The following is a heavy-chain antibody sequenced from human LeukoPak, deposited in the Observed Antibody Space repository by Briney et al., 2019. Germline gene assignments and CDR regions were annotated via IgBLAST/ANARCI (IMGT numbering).Heavy chain of an antibody. J-gene: IGHJ4*02. Sequence: GRSLRLSCAAPGFTFSNSGMHWVRQAPGKGLEWVALIWSDGSKKYYADSVEGRFTITRDNSKNTLYLQMNSLRAEDTAVYYCGRGVYSPRDYWGQGTLVTASS. D-gene: IGHD5-18*01. CDR2: IWSDGSKK. V-gene: IGHV3-33*01. CDR1: GFTFSNSG. CDR3: GRGVYSPRDY.